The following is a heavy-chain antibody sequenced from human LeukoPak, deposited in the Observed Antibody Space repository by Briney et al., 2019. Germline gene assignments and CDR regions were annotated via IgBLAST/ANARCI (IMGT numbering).Heavy chain of an antibody. Sequence: AASVKVSCKASGGTFSSYAISWVRQAPGQGLEWMGGIIPIFGTANYAQKFQGRVTITADESTSRAYMELSSLRSEDTAVYYCARNIITFGGVIVGFDYWGQGTLVTVSS. D-gene: IGHD3-16*02. CDR3: ARNIITFGGVIVGFDY. J-gene: IGHJ4*02. V-gene: IGHV1-69*01. CDR1: GGTFSSYA. CDR2: IIPIFGTA.